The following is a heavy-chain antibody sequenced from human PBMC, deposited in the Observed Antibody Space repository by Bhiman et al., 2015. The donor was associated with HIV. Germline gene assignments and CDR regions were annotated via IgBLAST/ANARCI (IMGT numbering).Heavy chain of an antibody. V-gene: IGHV3-30-3*01. CDR2: ISYDGSNK. CDR1: GFTFSSYA. Sequence: QVQLVESGGGVVQPGRSLRLSCAASGFTFSSYAMHWVRQAPGKGLEWVAVISYDGSNKYYADSVKGRFTISRDNAKSTVYLQMNSLRAEDTAVYYCARALGDYWGQGTLVTVSS. J-gene: IGHJ4*02. CDR3: ARALGDY.